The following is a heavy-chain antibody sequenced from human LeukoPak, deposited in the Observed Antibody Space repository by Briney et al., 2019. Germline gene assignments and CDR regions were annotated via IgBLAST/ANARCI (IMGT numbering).Heavy chain of an antibody. CDR2: IYSGGSA. CDR1: GFSVSNNY. D-gene: IGHD2-15*01. Sequence: GGSLRLSCAASGFSVSNNYMSWVRQAPGKGLEWVSVIYSGGSAFYADSVKGRFTISRDNSKNTLYLQMNSLRAEDTAVYYCASDSYSPEYFQHWGQGTLVTVSS. CDR3: ASDSYSPEYFQH. J-gene: IGHJ1*01. V-gene: IGHV3-66*01.